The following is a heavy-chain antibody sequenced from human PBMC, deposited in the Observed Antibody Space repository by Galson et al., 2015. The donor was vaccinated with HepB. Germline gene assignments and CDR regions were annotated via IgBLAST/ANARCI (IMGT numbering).Heavy chain of an antibody. CDR3: ASGIQLWYAGRY. J-gene: IGHJ4*02. Sequence: SLRLSCAASGFTFSSYAMHWVRQAPGKGLEWVAVISYDGSNKYYADSVKGRFTISRDNSKNTLYLQMNSLRAEDTAVYYCASGIQLWYAGRYWGQGTLVTVSS. V-gene: IGHV3-30-3*01. CDR2: ISYDGSNK. CDR1: GFTFSSYA. D-gene: IGHD5-18*01.